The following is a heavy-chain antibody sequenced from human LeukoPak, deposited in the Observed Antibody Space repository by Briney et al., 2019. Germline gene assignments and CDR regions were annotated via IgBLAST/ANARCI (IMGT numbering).Heavy chain of an antibody. Sequence: GGSLRLSCAASGFTFSSYAMTWVRQAPGKGLEWVSGISGSGGSTYYADSVKGRFTISRDNAKNSLYLQMNSLRAEDTALYFCARXPYXXXXSXXXVAFDFWGQGTMVTV. CDR2: ISGSGGST. D-gene: IGHD3-22*01. V-gene: IGHV3-23*01. CDR3: ARXPYXXXXSXXXVAFDF. CDR1: GFTFSSYA. J-gene: IGHJ3*01.